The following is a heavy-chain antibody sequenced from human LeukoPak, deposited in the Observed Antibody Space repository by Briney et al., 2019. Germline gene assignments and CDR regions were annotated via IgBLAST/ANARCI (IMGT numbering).Heavy chain of an antibody. CDR2: ISAYNGNT. CDR1: GYTFTSYG. Sequence: GASVKVSCKASGYTFTSYGISWVRQAPGQGLEWMGWISAYNGNTNYAQKLQGRVTMTTDTSTSTAYMELRSLRSDDTAVYYCARDSPGGVRWESVGNYFDYWGQGTLVTVSS. V-gene: IGHV1-18*01. J-gene: IGHJ4*02. CDR3: ARDSPGGVRWESVGNYFDY. D-gene: IGHD3-16*01.